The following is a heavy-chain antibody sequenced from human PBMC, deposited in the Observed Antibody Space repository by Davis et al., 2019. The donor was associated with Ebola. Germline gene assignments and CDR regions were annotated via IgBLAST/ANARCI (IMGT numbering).Heavy chain of an antibody. D-gene: IGHD3-16*01. V-gene: IGHV4-59*08. CDR3: ARGGGWFDP. CDR1: GGSIISYY. Sequence: MPSETLSLTCPPPGGSIISYYWSWFRQPPGKGLEWIGHIYYSGNTNYNPSLKSRVSISVDTSRRQFSLELSSVTAADTAVYFCARGGGWFDPWGQGTLVTVSS. CDR2: IYYSGNT. J-gene: IGHJ5*02.